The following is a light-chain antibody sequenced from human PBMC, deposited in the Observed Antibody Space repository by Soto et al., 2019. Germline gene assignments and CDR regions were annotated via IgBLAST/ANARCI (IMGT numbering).Light chain of an antibody. CDR2: GAS. Sequence: EVVLTQSPATLSLSPGERATLSCRASENVRTFVDWYQQKPGQAPRLLIYGASNRATGIPARFSGSGSGTDFTLTISNLEPEDFAVYYCQQYGSSTYTFGQGTKLEIK. J-gene: IGKJ2*01. CDR3: QQYGSSTYT. CDR1: ENVRTF. V-gene: IGKV3-11*01.